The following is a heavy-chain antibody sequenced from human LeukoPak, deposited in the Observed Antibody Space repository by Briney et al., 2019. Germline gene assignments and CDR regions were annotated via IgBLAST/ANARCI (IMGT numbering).Heavy chain of an antibody. Sequence: PGGSLRLSCVASGFTFSSYEANWARQAPGKGLEWVSYISSSGSTTHYADSAKGRFTISRDNAKNSLYLQMNSLRGEDTAVYYCAAKEGTRSDFDYWGQGTLVTVAS. CDR3: AAKEGTRSDFDY. D-gene: IGHD1-14*01. CDR2: ISSSGSTT. V-gene: IGHV3-48*03. CDR1: GFTFSSYE. J-gene: IGHJ4*02.